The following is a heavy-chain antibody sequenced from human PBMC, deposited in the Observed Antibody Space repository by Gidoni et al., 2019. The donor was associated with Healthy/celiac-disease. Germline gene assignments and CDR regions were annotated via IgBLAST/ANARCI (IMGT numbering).Heavy chain of an antibody. V-gene: IGHV3-15*01. CDR2: IKSKTDGGTT. CDR3: TTGELEMAYF. Sequence: EVQLVESGGGLVKPGGSLRRSCAASGFTFSNAWMSLGRQAPGKGLEWVGRIKSKTDGGTTDYAAPVKGRFTISRDDSKNTLYLQMNSLKTEDTAVYYCTTGELEMAYFWGQGTLVTVSS. D-gene: IGHD1-7*01. J-gene: IGHJ4*02. CDR1: GFTFSNAW.